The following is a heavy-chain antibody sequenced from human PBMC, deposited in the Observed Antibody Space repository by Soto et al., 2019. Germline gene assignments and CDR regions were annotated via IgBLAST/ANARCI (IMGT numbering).Heavy chain of an antibody. CDR3: TRVGAAAGPLLFDY. D-gene: IGHD6-13*01. V-gene: IGHV3-49*03. CDR1: GFTFGDYA. CDR2: IRSKAYGGTT. J-gene: IGHJ4*02. Sequence: GGSLRLSCTASGFTFGDYAMSWFRQALGKGLEWVGFIRSKAYGGTTEYAASVKGRFTISRDDSKSIAYLQMNSLKTEDTAVYYCTRVGAAAGPLLFDYWGQGTLVTVSS.